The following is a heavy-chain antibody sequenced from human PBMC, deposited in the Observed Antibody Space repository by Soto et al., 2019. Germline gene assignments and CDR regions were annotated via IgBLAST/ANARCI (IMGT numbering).Heavy chain of an antibody. D-gene: IGHD1-1*01. CDR2: IDPSDSQT. J-gene: IGHJ6*02. Sequence: GESLKISCKGSGYSFAGYWITWVRQKPGKGLEWMGRIDPSDSQTYYSPSFRGHVTISVTKSITTVFLQWSSLKASDTAMYYCARLPGTTAGKYYYYYYGMDVWGQGTTVTV. CDR1: GYSFAGYW. V-gene: IGHV5-10-1*01. CDR3: ARLPGTTAGKYYYYYYGMDV.